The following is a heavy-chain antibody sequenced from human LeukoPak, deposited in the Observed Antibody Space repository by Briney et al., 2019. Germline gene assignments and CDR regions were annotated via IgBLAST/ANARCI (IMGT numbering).Heavy chain of an antibody. CDR2: ISGSSIST. D-gene: IGHD4-17*01. J-gene: IGHJ4*02. Sequence: GGSLRLSCAASGFTFSSYAMTWVRQAPGKGLQWVSTISGSSISTYYADSVKGRFTISRDNSNNTLYLQMDSLRAEDTALYYCAKDRGGGLTTVTPSEYWGQGTLVTVSS. CDR3: AKDRGGGLTTVTPSEY. V-gene: IGHV3-23*01. CDR1: GFTFSSYA.